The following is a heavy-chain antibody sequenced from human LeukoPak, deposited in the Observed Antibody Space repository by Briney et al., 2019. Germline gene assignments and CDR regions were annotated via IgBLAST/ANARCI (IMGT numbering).Heavy chain of an antibody. CDR2: MNPNSGNT. CDR1: GYIFTGYY. Sequence: ASVKVSCKASGYIFTGYYMHWVRQAPGQGLEWMGWMNPNSGNTGYAQKFQGRVTMTRNTSISTAYMELSSLRSEDTAVYYCARGTYYYGSGSSDYWGQGTLVTVSS. V-gene: IGHV1-8*02. J-gene: IGHJ4*02. CDR3: ARGTYYYGSGSSDY. D-gene: IGHD3-10*01.